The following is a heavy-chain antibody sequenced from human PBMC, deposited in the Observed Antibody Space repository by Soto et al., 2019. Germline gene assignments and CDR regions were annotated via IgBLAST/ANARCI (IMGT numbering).Heavy chain of an antibody. CDR2: IYYSGST. Sequence: QVQLQESGPGLVKPSQTLSLTCTVSGGSISSGGYYWSWIRQHPGKGLEWIGYIYYSGSTYYNPSLKSRVTISVDTSKNQFSLKLSSVTAADTAVYYCARDTLGYCSGGSCYAPRGFDYWGQGTLVTVSS. J-gene: IGHJ4*02. V-gene: IGHV4-31*03. CDR3: ARDTLGYCSGGSCYAPRGFDY. CDR1: GGSISSGGYY. D-gene: IGHD2-15*01.